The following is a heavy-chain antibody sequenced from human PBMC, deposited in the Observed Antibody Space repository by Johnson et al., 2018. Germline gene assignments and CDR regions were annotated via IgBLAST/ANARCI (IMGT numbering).Heavy chain of an antibody. J-gene: IGHJ3*02. CDR2: IYSGGST. Sequence: VQLVESGGGLVQPGGSLRLSCAASGFTFSSYAMSWVRQAPGKGLEWVPVIYSGGSTYYADSVKGRFTISRDNSKNTLYLQMNSLRAEAPAVYYCARDSNAFDIWGQGTMVTVSS. CDR3: ARDSNAFDI. D-gene: IGHD2-2*01. V-gene: IGHV3-66*01. CDR1: GFTFSSYA.